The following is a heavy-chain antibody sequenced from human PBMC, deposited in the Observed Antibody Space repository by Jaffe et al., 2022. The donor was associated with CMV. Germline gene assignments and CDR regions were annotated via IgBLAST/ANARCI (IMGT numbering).Heavy chain of an antibody. CDR2: IYYSGST. D-gene: IGHD3-3*01. Sequence: QVQLQESGPGLVKPSQTLSLTCTVSGGSISSGGYYWSWIRQHPGKGLEWIGYIYYSGSTYYNPSLKSRVTISVDTSKNQFSLKLSSVTAADTAVYYCARQEWLLSYYYYGMDVWGQGTTVTVSS. J-gene: IGHJ6*02. CDR1: GGSISSGGYY. CDR3: ARQEWLLSYYYYGMDV. V-gene: IGHV4-31*03.